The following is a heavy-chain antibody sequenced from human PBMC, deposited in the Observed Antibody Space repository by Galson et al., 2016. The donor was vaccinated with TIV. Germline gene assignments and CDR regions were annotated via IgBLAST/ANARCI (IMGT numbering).Heavy chain of an antibody. CDR3: ARDDGSTIGSDY. D-gene: IGHD3-10*01. CDR1: GYIFTDYY. J-gene: IGHJ4*02. CDR2: INPKSGGA. Sequence: QSGAEVKKPGESLKISCKASGYIFTDYYIHWVRQAPGQGLEWLGWINPKSGGAIFAQKFQGRVTLTSDTSISTAYMDLSWLTFDDTAVYYCARDDGSTIGSDYGGQGTLVTVSS. V-gene: IGHV1-2*02.